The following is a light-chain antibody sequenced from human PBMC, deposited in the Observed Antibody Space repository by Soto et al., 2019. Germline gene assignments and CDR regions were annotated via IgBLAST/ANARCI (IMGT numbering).Light chain of an antibody. Sequence: EIVLTQSPAALSVSPGERATLSCRASQSSNNYLAWYQQKPGQAPRLLIYGASNRATGIPARFSGSGSGTDFTLTISRLEPEDFAVYYCQQYGSSGTFGQGTKVDIK. J-gene: IGKJ1*01. V-gene: IGKV3-20*01. CDR3: QQYGSSGT. CDR1: QSSNNY. CDR2: GAS.